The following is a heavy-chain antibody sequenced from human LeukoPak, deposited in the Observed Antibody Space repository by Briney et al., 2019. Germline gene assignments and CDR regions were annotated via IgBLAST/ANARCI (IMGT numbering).Heavy chain of an antibody. J-gene: IGHJ4*02. D-gene: IGHD3-10*01. CDR1: GFTFSSYSMN. CDR2: AYYSGNT. Sequence: GSLRLSCAASGFTFSSYSMNWVRQAPGKGLEWIGSAYYSGNTWYNPSLKSRVTISVDTSKNQFSLRLTSVTAADTAVYYCATSSGNRVPYYWGQGTLVTVSS. V-gene: IGHV4-59*05. CDR3: ATSSGNRVPYY.